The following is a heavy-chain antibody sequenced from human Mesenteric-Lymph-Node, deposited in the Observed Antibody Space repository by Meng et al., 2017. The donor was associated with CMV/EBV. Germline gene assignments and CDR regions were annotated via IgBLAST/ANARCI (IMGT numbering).Heavy chain of an antibody. D-gene: IGHD3-22*01. Sequence: GESLKISCAASGFTFSSYSMNWVRQAPGKGLEWVANIKQDGSEKYYVDSVRGRFTISRDNAKNSLYLQMNSLRAEDTAVYYCARDLGYSDYYYYGMDVWGQGTTVTVSS. J-gene: IGHJ6*02. CDR1: GFTFSSYS. CDR2: IKQDGSEK. CDR3: ARDLGYSDYYYYGMDV. V-gene: IGHV3-7*01.